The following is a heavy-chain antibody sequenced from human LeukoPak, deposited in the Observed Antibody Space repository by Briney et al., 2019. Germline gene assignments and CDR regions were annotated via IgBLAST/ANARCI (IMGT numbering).Heavy chain of an antibody. CDR3: AREATIFGVVIGYYPPYFDY. CDR1: GGSFSGYY. V-gene: IGHV4-34*01. Sequence: PSETLSLTCAVYGGSFSGYYWSWIRQPPGKGLEWIGEINHSGSTNYNPSLKSRVTISVDTSKNQFSLKLSSVTAADTAVYYCAREATIFGVVIGYYPPYFDYWGQGTLVTVSS. CDR2: INHSGST. J-gene: IGHJ4*02. D-gene: IGHD3-3*01.